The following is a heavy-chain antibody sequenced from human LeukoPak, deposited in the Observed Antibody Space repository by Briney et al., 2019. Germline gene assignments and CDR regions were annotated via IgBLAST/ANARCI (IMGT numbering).Heavy chain of an antibody. CDR1: GXSFSGYY. CDR2: INHSGST. J-gene: IGHJ4*02. CDR3: ARGRITGTSPFGY. D-gene: IGHD1-20*01. Sequence: SETLSLTCAVYGXSFSGYYWSWIRQPPGKGLEWIGEINHSGSTNYNPSLKSRVTISVDTSKNQFSLKLSSVTAADTAVYYCARGRITGTSPFGYWGQGTLVTVSS. V-gene: IGHV4-34*01.